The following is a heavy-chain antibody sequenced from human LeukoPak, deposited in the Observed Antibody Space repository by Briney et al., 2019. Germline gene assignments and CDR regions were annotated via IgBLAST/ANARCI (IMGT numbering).Heavy chain of an antibody. CDR1: GYTFTSYY. V-gene: IGHV1-2*02. CDR2: INPNSGGT. D-gene: IGHD6-25*01. Sequence: ASVKVSCKASGYTFTSYYLHWVRQAPGQGLEWMGWINPNSGGTNYAQKFQGRVTMTRDTSISTAYMELSRLRSDDTAVYYCARDLTGGYGSAWGQGTMVTVSS. J-gene: IGHJ3*01. CDR3: ARDLTGGYGSA.